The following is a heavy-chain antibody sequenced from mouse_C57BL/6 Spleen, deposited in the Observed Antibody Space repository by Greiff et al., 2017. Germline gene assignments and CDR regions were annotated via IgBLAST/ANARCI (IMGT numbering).Heavy chain of an antibody. V-gene: IGHV14-4*01. D-gene: IGHD1-1*01. J-gene: IGHJ2*01. CDR3: TTTVVAGYFDY. CDR1: GFNIKDDY. CDR2: IDPENGDT. Sequence: VQLQQSGAELVRPGASVKLSCTASGFNIKDDYMHWVKQRPGQGLEWIGWIDPENGDTEYASKFQGKATITADTSSNTAYLQLSSLTSEDTAVYYCTTTVVAGYFDYWGQGTTLTVSS.